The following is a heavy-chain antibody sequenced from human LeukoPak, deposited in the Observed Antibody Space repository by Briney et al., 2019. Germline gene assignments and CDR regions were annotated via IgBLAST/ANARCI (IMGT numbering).Heavy chain of an antibody. J-gene: IGHJ5*02. CDR2: MKEDGSEI. CDR1: GFTTSTST. D-gene: IGHD5-18*01. Sequence: PGGSLRLSCAASGFTTSTSTMSWVRQAPGKGLEWVAKMKEDGSEISYVDSVKGRFTISRDNAKNLMFLQMNSLRAEDTAVYYCARGGYSYFASWGQGTLVTVSS. CDR3: ARGGYSYFAS. V-gene: IGHV3-7*01.